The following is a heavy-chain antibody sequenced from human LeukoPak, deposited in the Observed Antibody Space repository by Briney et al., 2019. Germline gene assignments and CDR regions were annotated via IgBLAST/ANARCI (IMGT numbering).Heavy chain of an antibody. D-gene: IGHD2-2*01. CDR2: INHSGST. CDR3: AIRKGGFVVVPAAFDY. V-gene: IGHV4-34*01. Sequence: NPSETLSLTCAVYGGSFSGYYWSWIRQPPGKGLEWIGEINHSGSTNYNPSPKSRVTISVDTSKNQFSLKLSSVTAADTAVYYCAIRKGGFVVVPAAFDYWGQGTLVTVSS. CDR1: GGSFSGYY. J-gene: IGHJ4*02.